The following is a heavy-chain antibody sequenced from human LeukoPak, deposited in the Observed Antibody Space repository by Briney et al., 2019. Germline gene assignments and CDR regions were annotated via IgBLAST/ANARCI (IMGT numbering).Heavy chain of an antibody. V-gene: IGHV4-34*01. CDR1: GGSFSGYY. CDR2: INHSGST. D-gene: IGHD1-7*01. CDR3: ARGRVTGTSALVY. J-gene: IGHJ4*02. Sequence: SETLSLTCAVYGGSFSGYYWSWIRQPPGKGLEWIGEINHSGSTNYNPSLKSRVTISVDTSKNQSSLKLSSVTAADTAVYYCARGRVTGTSALVYWGQGTLVTVSS.